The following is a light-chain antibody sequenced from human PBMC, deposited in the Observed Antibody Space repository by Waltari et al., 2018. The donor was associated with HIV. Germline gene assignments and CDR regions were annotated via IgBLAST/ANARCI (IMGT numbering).Light chain of an antibody. Sequence: QSVLTQPPSVSGAPGQRVTLSCTGTRSNIGADYSVHWYQQFPGSAPRLLIYNYNTRPSGVPDRFSGSKSGTSASLAITWLQADDEAVYYCQSYDSTLSASVFGGGTELTVL. CDR3: QSYDSTLSASV. CDR1: RSNIGADYS. CDR2: NYN. J-gene: IGLJ3*02. V-gene: IGLV1-40*01.